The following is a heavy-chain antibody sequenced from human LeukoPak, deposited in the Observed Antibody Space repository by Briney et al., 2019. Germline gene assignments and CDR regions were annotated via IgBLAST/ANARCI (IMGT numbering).Heavy chain of an antibody. CDR1: GFTFSSYG. Sequence: GGSLRLSCAASGFTFSSYGMHWVRQAPGKGLEWVAVISYDGSNKYYADSVKGRFTISRDNSKNTLYLQMNSLRAEDTAVYYRAKDRAYGSGSYIDYWGQGTLVTVSS. V-gene: IGHV3-30*18. CDR3: AKDRAYGSGSYIDY. D-gene: IGHD3-10*01. J-gene: IGHJ4*02. CDR2: ISYDGSNK.